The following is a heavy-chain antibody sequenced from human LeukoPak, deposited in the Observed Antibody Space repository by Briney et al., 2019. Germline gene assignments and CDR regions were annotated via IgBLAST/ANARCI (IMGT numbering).Heavy chain of an antibody. CDR1: GASISSGVYS. Sequence: SETLSLTCSVSGASISSGVYSWSWIPPPPGRGLEWIGYIYHSGSAYYNPSLKSRVTILVDRSKNQFSLELSSVTAADTAVHYCARVVGGYRLDYWGQGTLVTVSS. V-gene: IGHV4-30-2*01. CDR3: ARVVGGYRLDY. J-gene: IGHJ4*02. D-gene: IGHD5-12*01. CDR2: IYHSGSA.